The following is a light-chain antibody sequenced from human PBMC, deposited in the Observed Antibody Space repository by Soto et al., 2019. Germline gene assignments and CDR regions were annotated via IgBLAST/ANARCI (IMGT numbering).Light chain of an antibody. J-gene: IGKJ1*01. V-gene: IGKV1-5*03. CDR2: KSS. Sequence: IHLTQSPSFLSASVGDRFPITCRAIQTISSWLAWYQQKPGKAPKLLIYKSSTLKSGVPSRFIGSGSGTEFTLTISSLQPDDFATYYCQHYNSYSEAFGQGTKVDIK. CDR1: QTISSW. CDR3: QHYNSYSEA.